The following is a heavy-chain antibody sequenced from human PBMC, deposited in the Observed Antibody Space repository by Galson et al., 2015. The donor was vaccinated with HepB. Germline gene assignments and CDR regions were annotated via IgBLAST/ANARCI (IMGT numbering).Heavy chain of an antibody. D-gene: IGHD3-22*01. CDR1: GYNFNYYW. V-gene: IGHV5-51*01. CDR3: ARQGGYSYENSGYFDY. Sequence: QSGAEVKKPGESLNISCQASGYNFNYYWIGWVRHMPGKGLEWMVVISPGDSHFTYSPSFQGQVTMSADSATGTAFMQWSSLKASDTAMYYCARQGGYSYENSGYFDYWGQGTLVTVSS. CDR2: ISPGDSHF. J-gene: IGHJ4*02.